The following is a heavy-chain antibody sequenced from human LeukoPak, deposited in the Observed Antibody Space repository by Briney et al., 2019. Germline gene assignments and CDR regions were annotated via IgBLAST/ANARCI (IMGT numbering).Heavy chain of an antibody. J-gene: IGHJ4*02. D-gene: IGHD4-23*01. CDR3: TPPLHYYGGNSGLFY. V-gene: IGHV3-15*01. CDR1: GFTFSNAW. Sequence: GGSLRLSCAASGFTFSNAWMSWVRQAPGRGLEWVGRIKSKTDGGTTDYAAPVKGRFTISRDDSKNTLYLQMNSLKTEDTAVYYCTPPLHYYGGNSGLFYWGQGTLVTVSS. CDR2: IKSKTDGGTT.